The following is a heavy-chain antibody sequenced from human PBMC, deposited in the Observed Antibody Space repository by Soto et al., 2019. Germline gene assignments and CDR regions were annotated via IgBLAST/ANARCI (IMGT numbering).Heavy chain of an antibody. CDR2: IIPIFGTA. V-gene: IGHV1-69*01. Sequence: QVQLVQSGAEVKKPGSSVKVSCKASGGTFSSYAISWVRQAPGQGLEWMGGIIPIFGTANYAQKFQGRVTITADESTSTAYVELSSLRSEDTAVYYCARDPSSRGPGYGDSDYYYYGMDVWGQGTTVTVSS. CDR1: GGTFSSYA. D-gene: IGHD4-17*01. J-gene: IGHJ6*02. CDR3: ARDPSSRGPGYGDSDYYYYGMDV.